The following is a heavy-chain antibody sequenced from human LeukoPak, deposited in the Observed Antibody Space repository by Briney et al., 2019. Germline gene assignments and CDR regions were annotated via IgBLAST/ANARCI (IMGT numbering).Heavy chain of an antibody. J-gene: IGHJ4*02. Sequence: ASVKVSCKASGYTFSSYDMNWVRQATGQGLEWMGWMNPNSGSTGYAQKFQGRVTMTRNTSTSTAYMELSSLKSEDTAGYYCARGDRVQLWSDYWGQGTLVTVFS. V-gene: IGHV1-8*01. CDR3: ARGDRVQLWSDY. D-gene: IGHD5-18*01. CDR2: MNPNSGST. CDR1: GYTFSSYD.